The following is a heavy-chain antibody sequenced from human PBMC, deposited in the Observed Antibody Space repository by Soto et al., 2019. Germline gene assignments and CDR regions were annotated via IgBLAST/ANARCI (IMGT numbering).Heavy chain of an antibody. CDR1: GGTFSSYA. V-gene: IGHV1-69*06. J-gene: IGHJ4*02. Sequence: SVKVSCKASGGTFSSYAISWVRQAPGQGLEWMGGIIPIFGTANYAQQFQGRVTITADKSTSTAYMELSSLRSEDTAVYYCARDRGYSYGYHYWGQGTLVTVSS. CDR2: IIPIFGTA. D-gene: IGHD5-18*01. CDR3: ARDRGYSYGYHY.